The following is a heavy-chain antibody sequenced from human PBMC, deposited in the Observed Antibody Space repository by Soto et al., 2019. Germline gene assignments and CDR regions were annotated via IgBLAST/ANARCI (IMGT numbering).Heavy chain of an antibody. D-gene: IGHD6-19*01. J-gene: IGHJ4*02. CDR1: GYTFSSYW. Sequence: LGESLKISCQASGYTFSSYWIAWVRQMPGKGLEWVGIIYPGDSETRYSPSLQGQVTISADRSTTTAYLQWSSLKASDSGTYYCAREGRVGGIDYWGQGTPVTVSS. CDR2: IYPGDSET. V-gene: IGHV5-51*01. CDR3: AREGRVGGIDY.